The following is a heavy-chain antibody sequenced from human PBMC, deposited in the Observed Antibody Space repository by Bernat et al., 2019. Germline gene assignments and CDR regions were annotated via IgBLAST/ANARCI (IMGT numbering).Heavy chain of an antibody. CDR3: ARGDSSDPFHY. V-gene: IGHV3-33*01. Sequence: QVQRVESGGGVVKPGRSRRLSCAASGFTFSTYGMNWVRQTPGKGWEGVALIWYDGSNKYYADSVKGRFTISRDNSKNTLYLQMNSLRTEDTAVYYCARGDSSDPFHYLGQGPLLPVSS. D-gene: IGHD3-22*01. J-gene: IGHJ4*02. CDR1: GFTFSTYG. CDR2: IWYDGSNK.